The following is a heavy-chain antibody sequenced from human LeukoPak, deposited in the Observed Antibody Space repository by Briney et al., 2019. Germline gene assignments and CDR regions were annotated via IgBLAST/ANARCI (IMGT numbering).Heavy chain of an antibody. V-gene: IGHV4-4*02. D-gene: IGHD6-13*01. J-gene: IGHJ4*02. CDR3: ARDRGYSSSWLGDY. CDR2: IYHSGST. Sequence: SETLSLTCAVSGGSISSSNWWSWVRQPPGKGLEWIGEIYHSGSTNYNPSLKSRVTISVDKSKNQFSLKLSSVTAADTAVYYCARDRGYSSSWLGDYWGQGTLVTVSS. CDR1: GGSISSSNW.